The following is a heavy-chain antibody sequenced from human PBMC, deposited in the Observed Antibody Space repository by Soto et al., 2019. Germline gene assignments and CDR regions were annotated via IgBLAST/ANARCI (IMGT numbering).Heavy chain of an antibody. CDR3: ARGRGENWNYVFGSFYLDY. Sequence: QLQLQESGPGLVKPSETLSLTCTVSGGSISSSSYYWGWIRQPPGKGLEWIGSIYYSGSTYYNPSLKSRVTISVDTSQNQFSLKLSSVTAADTAVYYCARGRGENWNYVFGSFYLDYWGQGTLVTVSS. V-gene: IGHV4-39*01. CDR1: GGSISSSSYY. CDR2: IYYSGST. J-gene: IGHJ4*02. D-gene: IGHD1-7*01.